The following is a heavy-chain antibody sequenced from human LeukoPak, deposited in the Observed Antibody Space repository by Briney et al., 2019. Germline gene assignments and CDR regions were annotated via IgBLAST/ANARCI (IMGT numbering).Heavy chain of an antibody. Sequence: PGGSLRLSCAASGFPVSDYYMRWIRQAPGKGPEWVSVITRRGSTIYYADSVKGRFTISRANAKDSLYLRMNSLRAEDTAVYYCASATTGWLREREDAFDIWGQGTMVTVSS. CDR1: GFPVSDYY. D-gene: IGHD5-12*01. CDR3: ASATTGWLREREDAFDI. V-gene: IGHV3-11*01. J-gene: IGHJ3*02. CDR2: ITRRGSTI.